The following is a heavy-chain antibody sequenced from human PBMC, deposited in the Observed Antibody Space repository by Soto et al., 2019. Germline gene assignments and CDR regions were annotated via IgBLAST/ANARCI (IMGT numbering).Heavy chain of an antibody. V-gene: IGHV1-18*04. CDR2: ISAYNGNT. CDR3: ATDGYYGSGSYSDNEGYYYYGMDV. Sequence: ASVKVSCKASGYTFTSYGISWVRQAPGQGLEWMGWISAYNGNTNYAQKLQGRVTMTADTSRSTAYMELRSLRSDDTAVYYCATDGYYGSGSYSDNEGYYYYGMDVWGQGTTVTVSS. D-gene: IGHD3-10*01. J-gene: IGHJ6*02. CDR1: GYTFTSYG.